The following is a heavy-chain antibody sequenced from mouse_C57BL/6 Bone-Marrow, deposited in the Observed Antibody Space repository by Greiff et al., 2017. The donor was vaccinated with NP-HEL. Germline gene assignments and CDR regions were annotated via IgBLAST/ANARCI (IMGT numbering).Heavy chain of an antibody. Sequence: DVQLVESGPGLVKPSQSLSLTCSVTGYSITSGYYWNWIRQFPGNKLEWMGYISYDGSNNYNPSLKNRISITRDTSKNQFFLKLNSVTTEDTATYYCASDYDYLYWGQGTTLTVSS. J-gene: IGHJ2*01. CDR1: GYSITSGYY. CDR3: ASDYDYLY. D-gene: IGHD2-4*01. CDR2: ISYDGSN. V-gene: IGHV3-6*01.